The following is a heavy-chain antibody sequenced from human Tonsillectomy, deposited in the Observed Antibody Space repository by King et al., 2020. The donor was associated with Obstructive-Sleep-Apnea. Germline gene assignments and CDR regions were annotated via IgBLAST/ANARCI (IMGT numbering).Heavy chain of an antibody. D-gene: IGHD3-9*01. CDR1: GDSINNYY. CDR2: IHSSGRI. Sequence: VQLQESGPGLVKPSETLSLTCTVSGDSINNYYWSWIRQPPGKGLEWIGHIHSSGRINYNPSLKSRVTISVDTSKSQFSLKLSSVIAADTAVYFCARLPDFDWVYGMDVWGQGTTVTVSS. V-gene: IGHV4-59*12. J-gene: IGHJ6*02. CDR3: ARLPDFDWVYGMDV.